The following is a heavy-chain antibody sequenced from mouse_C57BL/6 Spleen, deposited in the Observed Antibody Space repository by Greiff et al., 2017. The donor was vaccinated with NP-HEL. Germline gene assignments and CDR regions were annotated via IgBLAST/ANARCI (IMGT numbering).Heavy chain of an antibody. CDR3: ARLNYGSLYYFDY. V-gene: IGHV1-42*01. CDR1: GYSFTGYY. Sequence: VQLQQSGPELVKPGASVKISCKASGYSFTGYYMNWVKQSPEKSLEWIGEINPSTGGTTYNQKFKAKATLTVDKSSSTAYMQLKSLTSEDSAVYYCARLNYGSLYYFDYWGKGTTLTVSS. J-gene: IGHJ2*01. D-gene: IGHD1-1*01. CDR2: INPSTGGT.